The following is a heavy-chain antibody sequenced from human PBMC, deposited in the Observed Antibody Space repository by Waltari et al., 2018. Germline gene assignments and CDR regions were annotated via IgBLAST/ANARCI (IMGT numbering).Heavy chain of an antibody. V-gene: IGHV4-59*01. CDR1: GCSLRHYY. CDR2: MYYTGAT. Sequence: QVQLQGSVPGLARPPETLSPTCAVSGCSLRHYYCRWVRQSPGKGLEWVGYMYYTGATSYNPSLSNRATRSMDTSKNQFSLRLNSVTADDTALCYCAREDYHYGLDVWGQGTTVTVS. CDR3: AREDYHYGLDV. J-gene: IGHJ6*02.